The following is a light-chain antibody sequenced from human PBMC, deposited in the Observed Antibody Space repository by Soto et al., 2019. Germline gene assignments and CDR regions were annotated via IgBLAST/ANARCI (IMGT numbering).Light chain of an antibody. CDR3: QSYDNNAAWV. V-gene: IGLV1-40*01. CDR2: DNS. J-gene: IGLJ3*02. Sequence: QSVLTQPPSVSGAPGQRVTISCTGSSSNIGARYDVHWYQQLPGTAPKLLIYDNSNRPSGVPDRFSGSKSGTSASLAITGLQAEDEAEYYCQSYDNNAAWVFGGGTKLTVL. CDR1: SSNIGARYD.